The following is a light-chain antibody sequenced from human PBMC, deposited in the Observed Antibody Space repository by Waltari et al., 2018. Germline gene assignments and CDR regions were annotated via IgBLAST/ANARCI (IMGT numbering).Light chain of an antibody. CDR2: TAS. CDR1: QGISSR. CDR3: LQAYSFPRT. V-gene: IGKV1-12*01. J-gene: IGKJ2*01. Sequence: DIQMTQSPSFVSASVGARVTITCRASQGISSRLAWYQQKPGKAPKLLIYTASTLHRAVPSRCSGSESGTEFTLIITTLQPEDFATYVCLQAYSFPRTFGQGTKVEIK.